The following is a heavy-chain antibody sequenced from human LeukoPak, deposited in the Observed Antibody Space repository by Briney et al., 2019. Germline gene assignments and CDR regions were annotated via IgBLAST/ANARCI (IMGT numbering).Heavy chain of an antibody. CDR3: ARDPISFWYFDL. CDR2: MYNGGST. J-gene: IGHJ2*01. D-gene: IGHD3-16*02. Sequence: GGSLRLSCAASGFTVSSNYMSWARQAPGKGLEWVSVMYNGGSTYYADSVKGRFTISRDNSKNTLYLQMNSLRAEDTAVYYCARDPISFWYFDLWGRGTLVTVSS. CDR1: GFTVSSNY. V-gene: IGHV3-66*01.